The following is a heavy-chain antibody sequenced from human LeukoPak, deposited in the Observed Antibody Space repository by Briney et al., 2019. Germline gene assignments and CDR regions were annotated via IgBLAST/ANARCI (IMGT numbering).Heavy chain of an antibody. J-gene: IGHJ4*02. CDR2: IKQDGRQK. CDR3: ARDRWGYSYGGD. Sequence: GGSLRLSCAGSGFTFSSYNMSWVRQAPGKGLEWVANIKQDGRQKYYVDSVKGRFTISRDNAKNSLYLQMNSLRAEDTAVYYCARDRWGYSYGGDWGQGTQVTVSS. CDR1: GFTFSSYN. D-gene: IGHD5-12*01. V-gene: IGHV3-7*01.